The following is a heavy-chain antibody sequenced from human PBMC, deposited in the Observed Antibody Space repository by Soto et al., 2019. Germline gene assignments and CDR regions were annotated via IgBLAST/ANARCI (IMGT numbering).Heavy chain of an antibody. CDR3: ARGVTRGSFPPFAL. CDR1: GDTFSSYS. V-gene: IGHV1-69*12. J-gene: IGHJ4*02. CDR2: FSPIFGTA. D-gene: IGHD1-26*01. Sequence: QVQLVQSGAEVKKPGSSVKISCKASGDTFSSYSFSWVRQAPGQGFEWMGGFSPIFGTANYAQNFLVRVTITADELTSTVYLELSSLRSEDTAVYYCARGVTRGSFPPFALWGQGTLVTVSS.